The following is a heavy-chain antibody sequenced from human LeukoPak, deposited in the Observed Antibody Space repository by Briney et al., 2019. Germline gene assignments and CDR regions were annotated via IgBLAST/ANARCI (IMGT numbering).Heavy chain of an antibody. CDR3: AKNGDRGAYCSGGSCYPYYYYYIDV. V-gene: IGHV3-23*01. Sequence: GGSLRLSCATSGFIFSNYAVNWVRQAPGKGLEWVSIISGSGDTTYYADSVKGRFTISRDNSKNTLYLQMNSLRAEDTAVYYCAKNGDRGAYCSGGSCYPYYYYYIDVWGKGTTVTISS. J-gene: IGHJ6*03. CDR1: GFIFSNYA. D-gene: IGHD2-15*01. CDR2: ISGSGDTT.